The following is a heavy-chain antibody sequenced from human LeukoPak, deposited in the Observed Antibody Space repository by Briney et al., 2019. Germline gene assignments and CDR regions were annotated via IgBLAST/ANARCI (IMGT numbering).Heavy chain of an antibody. V-gene: IGHV1-46*01. Sequence: WASVKVSCKVSGYTLTELSMHWVRQAPGQGPEWMGIINPSGGSTSYAQKFQDRVAMTRDTSTSTVFMELSSLRSEDTAVYYCARVIGDDYNSWFDPWGQGTLVTVSS. CDR1: GYTLTELS. CDR2: INPSGGST. J-gene: IGHJ5*02. D-gene: IGHD5-24*01. CDR3: ARVIGDDYNSWFDP.